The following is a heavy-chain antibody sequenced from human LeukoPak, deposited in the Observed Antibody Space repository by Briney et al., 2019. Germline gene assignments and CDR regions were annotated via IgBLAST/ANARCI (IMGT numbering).Heavy chain of an antibody. Sequence: PSQTLSLTCTVSGGSISSGTYYWSWIRQPPGKGLEWVGYIYHSESTNYNPSLKSRVTISMDKSKNQLSLKLTSVTAADTAVYYCARVQDYDFWSGYRGLFDPWGQGTLVTVSS. CDR2: IYHSEST. V-gene: IGHV4-30-2*01. J-gene: IGHJ5*02. CDR1: GGSISSGTYY. D-gene: IGHD3-3*01. CDR3: ARVQDYDFWSGYRGLFDP.